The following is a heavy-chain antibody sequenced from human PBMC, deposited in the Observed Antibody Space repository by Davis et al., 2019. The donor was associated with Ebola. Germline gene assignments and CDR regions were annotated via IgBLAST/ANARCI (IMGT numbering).Heavy chain of an antibody. CDR2: IYPGDSDT. CDR3: ARWGIAARLPYYYYYGMDV. V-gene: IGHV5-51*01. CDR1: GYSFTSYW. Sequence: GESLKISCKGSGYSFTSYWIGWVRQMPGKGLEWMGIIYPGDSDTRYSPSFQGQVTISADKSTSTAYLQWSSLKASDTAMYYCARWGIAARLPYYYYYGMDVWGQGTTVTVSS. D-gene: IGHD6-6*01. J-gene: IGHJ6*02.